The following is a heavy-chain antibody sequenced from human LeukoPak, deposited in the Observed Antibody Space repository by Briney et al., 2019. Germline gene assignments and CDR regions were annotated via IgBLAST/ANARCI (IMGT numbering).Heavy chain of an antibody. Sequence: PGGSLRLSCAASGFTFSNAWMSWVRQAPGNGLEWVGRIKSKTDGGTTDYAAPVKGRFTISRDDSKNTLYLQMNSLKTEDTAVYYCTAMVRGVIRRSSFDYWGQGTLVTVSS. CDR2: IKSKTDGGTT. J-gene: IGHJ4*02. CDR3: TAMVRGVIRRSSFDY. V-gene: IGHV3-15*01. CDR1: GFTFSNAW. D-gene: IGHD3-10*01.